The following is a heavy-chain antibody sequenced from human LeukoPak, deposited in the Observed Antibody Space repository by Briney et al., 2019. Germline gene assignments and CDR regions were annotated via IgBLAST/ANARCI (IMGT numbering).Heavy chain of an antibody. Sequence: GGSLRLSCVASGFTFSNYWMTWVRQAPGKGLEWVANIKQDGSETHYVDSVKGRFTISRDNAQNSLYLQMNSLRDEDTAVYFCASMWEGGYWGQGTLVTVSS. D-gene: IGHD1-26*01. J-gene: IGHJ4*02. CDR2: IKQDGSET. CDR3: ASMWEGGY. CDR1: GFTFSNYW. V-gene: IGHV3-7*01.